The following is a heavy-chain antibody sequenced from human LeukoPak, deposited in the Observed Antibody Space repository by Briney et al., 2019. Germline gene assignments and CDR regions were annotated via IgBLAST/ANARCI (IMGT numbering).Heavy chain of an antibody. CDR1: GFTFDDYG. CDR2: ISWNGGST. J-gene: IGHJ4*02. V-gene: IGHV3-20*04. CDR3: ARDWLYCSGGSCYSMDYFDC. Sequence: GGSLRLSCAASGFTFDDYGMSWVRQAPGKGLEWVSGISWNGGSTGYADSVKGRFTISRDNAKNSLYLQMNSLRAEDTALYYCARDWLYCSGGSCYSMDYFDCWGQGTLVTVSS. D-gene: IGHD2-15*01.